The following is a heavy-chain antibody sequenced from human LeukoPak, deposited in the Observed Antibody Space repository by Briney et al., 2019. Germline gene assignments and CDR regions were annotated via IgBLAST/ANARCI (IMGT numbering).Heavy chain of an antibody. Sequence: PGGSLRLSCAASGFTFSSYWMHWVRQAPGRGLVWVSRINSDGSITNYADSVKGRFTIFRDNAKNSLYLQMNSLRAQDTAVYYCARDGLAAGGVLFDYWGQGTLVTVSS. V-gene: IGHV3-74*01. CDR3: ARDGLAAGGVLFDY. CDR1: GFTFSSYW. CDR2: INSDGSIT. J-gene: IGHJ4*02. D-gene: IGHD6-13*01.